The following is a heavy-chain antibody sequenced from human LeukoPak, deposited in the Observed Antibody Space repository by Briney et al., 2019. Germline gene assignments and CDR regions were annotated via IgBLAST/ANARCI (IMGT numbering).Heavy chain of an antibody. CDR2: IIPIFGTA. Sequence: SVKVSCKASGGTFSSYAISWVRQAPGQGLEWMGRIIPIFGTANYAQKFQGRVTITTDESTSTAYMELSSLRSEDTAVYYCARGAGPVVVGPGYYYYMDVWGKGTTVTVSS. D-gene: IGHD2-15*01. V-gene: IGHV1-69*05. J-gene: IGHJ6*03. CDR1: GGTFSSYA. CDR3: ARGAGPVVVGPGYYYYMDV.